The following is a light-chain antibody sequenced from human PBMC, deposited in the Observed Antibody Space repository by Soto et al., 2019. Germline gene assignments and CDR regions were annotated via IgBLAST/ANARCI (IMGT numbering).Light chain of an antibody. Sequence: EIVLTQSPVTLSLSPGERATLSCRASQSVFSSLAWYQQKPGQAPRLLIYDASTRATAIPARFRGSGSGTDFTLTISSLEPEDFAVYYCHQRSNLPLTFSGGTKVEVK. V-gene: IGKV3-11*01. CDR1: QSVFSS. CDR3: HQRSNLPLT. CDR2: DAS. J-gene: IGKJ4*01.